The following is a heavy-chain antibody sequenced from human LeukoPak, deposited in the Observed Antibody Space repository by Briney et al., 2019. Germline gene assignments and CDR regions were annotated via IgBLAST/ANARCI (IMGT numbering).Heavy chain of an antibody. V-gene: IGHV3-23*01. J-gene: IGHJ4*02. CDR2: ISIGDNST. Sequence: GGSLRLSCAASGFTFSTFAMSWVRQAPGKGLEWVSSISIGDNSTYYADSVKGRFTISRDNSENTPYLQMNSLRAGDTAVYYCAKPMTPYSSSLYYFDYWGQGTLVTVSS. CDR3: AKPMTPYSSSLYYFDY. D-gene: IGHD6-13*01. CDR1: GFTFSTFA.